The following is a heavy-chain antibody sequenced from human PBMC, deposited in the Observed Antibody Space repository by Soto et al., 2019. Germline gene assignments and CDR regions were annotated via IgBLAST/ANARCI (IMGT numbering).Heavy chain of an antibody. Sequence: QLQLQESGSGLVKPSQTLSLTCAVSGGSISSGGYSWSWIRQPPGKGLEWIGYIYHSGSTYYNPSLKSRVAISVDRSQNQFPLELSSVTAADTAVYSCARAHYGDYGYGMDVWGQGTTVTVSS. V-gene: IGHV4-30-2*01. CDR3: ARAHYGDYGYGMDV. CDR2: IYHSGST. D-gene: IGHD4-17*01. J-gene: IGHJ6*02. CDR1: GGSISSGGYS.